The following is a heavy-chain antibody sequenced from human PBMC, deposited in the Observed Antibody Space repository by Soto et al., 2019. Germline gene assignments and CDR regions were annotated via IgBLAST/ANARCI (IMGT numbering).Heavy chain of an antibody. CDR2: IIPIFGTA. CDR3: ARGSFPGQLAYYFDY. J-gene: IGHJ4*02. CDR1: GATFSSYA. V-gene: IGHV1-69*01. D-gene: IGHD6-13*01. Sequence: QVQLVQSGAEVKKPGSSGKVSCKASGATFSSYAISWVRQAPGQGLEWMGGIIPIFGTANYAQKFQGRVTITADESTSTAYMELSSLRSEDTAVYYCARGSFPGQLAYYFDYWGQGTLVTVSS.